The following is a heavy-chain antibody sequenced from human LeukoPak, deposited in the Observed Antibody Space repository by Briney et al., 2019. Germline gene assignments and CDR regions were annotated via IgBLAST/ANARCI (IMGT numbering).Heavy chain of an antibody. CDR3: ARGSSVVVVAATFDY. CDR2: INHSGST. V-gene: IGHV4-34*01. D-gene: IGHD2-15*01. J-gene: IGHJ4*02. Sequence: SETLSLTCAVYGGSFSGYYWSWIRQPPGKGLEWIGEINHSGSTNYNPSLKSRVTISVDTSKNQFSLKLSSVTAAGTAVYYCARGSSVVVVAATFDYWGQGTLVTVSS. CDR1: GGSFSGYY.